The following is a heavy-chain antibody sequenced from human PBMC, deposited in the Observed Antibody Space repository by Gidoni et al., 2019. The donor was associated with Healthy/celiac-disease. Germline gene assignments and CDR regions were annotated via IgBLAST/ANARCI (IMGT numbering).Heavy chain of an antibody. V-gene: IGHV1-46*03. J-gene: IGHJ3*02. CDR2: INPSGGST. Sequence: QVQLVQSGAEVKKPGASVKVSCKASGDTFTSYYMHGVRPAPGQGLEWLGIINPSGGSTSYAQKFQGRVTMTRDTSTSTVYMELSSLRSEDTAVYYCATTDYGGTAAFDIWGQGTMVTVSA. D-gene: IGHD4-17*01. CDR1: GDTFTSYY. CDR3: ATTDYGGTAAFDI.